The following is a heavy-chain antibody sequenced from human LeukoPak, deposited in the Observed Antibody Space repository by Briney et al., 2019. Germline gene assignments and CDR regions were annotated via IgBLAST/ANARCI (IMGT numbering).Heavy chain of an antibody. V-gene: IGHV4-59*12. CDR3: ARGGRGKFCSSTSCPNQIDY. J-gene: IGHJ4*02. Sequence: PSETLSLTCTVSGGSISSYYWSWIRQPPGKGLEWIGYIYYSGSTNYNPSLKSRVTISVDTSKNQFSLKLSSVTAADTAVYYCARGGRGKFCSSTSCPNQIDYWGQGTLVTVSS. CDR1: GGSISSYY. CDR2: IYYSGST. D-gene: IGHD2-2*01.